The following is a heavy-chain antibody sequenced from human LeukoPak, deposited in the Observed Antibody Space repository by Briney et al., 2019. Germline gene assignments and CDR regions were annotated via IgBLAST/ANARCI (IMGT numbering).Heavy chain of an antibody. CDR2: ISAYNGNT. CDR1: GYTFTSYG. V-gene: IGHV1-18*01. D-gene: IGHD5-24*01. J-gene: IGHJ3*02. Sequence: ASVKVSCKASGYTFTSYGISWVRQAPGQGLEWMGWISAYNGNTNYAQKLQGRVSMTTDISTSTAYMELRSLRSDDTAVYYCAKEMATMDDAFDIWGQGTMVTVSS. CDR3: AKEMATMDDAFDI.